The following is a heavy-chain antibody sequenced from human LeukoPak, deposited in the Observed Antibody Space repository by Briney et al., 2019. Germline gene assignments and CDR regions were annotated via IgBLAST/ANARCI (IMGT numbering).Heavy chain of an antibody. Sequence: GGSLRLSCAASGFTVSNNYISWVRQAPGKGLEWVSVIYSGGSTNYADPVKARFTISRDNSKNTVYLQMNSLRADDTAVYYCARATLDNWGQGTLVTVSS. V-gene: IGHV3-53*01. CDR3: ARATLDN. CDR2: IYSGGST. J-gene: IGHJ4*02. CDR1: GFTVSNNY.